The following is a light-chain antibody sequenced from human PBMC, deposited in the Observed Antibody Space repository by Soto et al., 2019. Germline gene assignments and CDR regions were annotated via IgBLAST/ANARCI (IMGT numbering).Light chain of an antibody. CDR2: AAS. CDR3: QQYNSYS. CDR1: QSVSSSY. J-gene: IGKJ1*01. Sequence: EIVLTQSPGTLSLSPGERATLSCRASQSVSSSYLAWYQQTPGQAPRLLIYAASSRATGIPDRFSGSGSGTEFTLTISSLQPDDFATYYCQQYNSYSFGQGTKVDI. V-gene: IGKV3-20*01.